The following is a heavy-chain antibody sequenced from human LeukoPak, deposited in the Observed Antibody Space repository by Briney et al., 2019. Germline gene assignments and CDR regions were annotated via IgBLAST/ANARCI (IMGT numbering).Heavy chain of an antibody. CDR3: ARVRGAGAFDI. J-gene: IGHJ3*02. Sequence: SETLSLTCTVSGASINSDTYYWGWIRQPPGKGLEWIGTHSHSGSAYYNPSLRSRITISVDTSKNQFSLKLSSVTAADTAVYYCARVRGAGAFDIWGQGTMVTVSS. CDR2: HSHSGSA. V-gene: IGHV4-39*07. D-gene: IGHD3-16*01. CDR1: GASINSDTYY.